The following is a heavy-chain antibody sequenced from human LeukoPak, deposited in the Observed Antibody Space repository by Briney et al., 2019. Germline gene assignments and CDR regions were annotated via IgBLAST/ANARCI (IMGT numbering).Heavy chain of an antibody. J-gene: IGHJ4*02. V-gene: IGHV4-34*01. D-gene: IGHD6-6*01. CDR3: ASKRQLDN. CDR1: GGSFSGYY. CDR2: INHSGST. Sequence: SETLSLTCAAYGGSFSGYYWSWIRQPPGKGLEWIGEINHSGSTNYNPSLKSRVTISVDTSRNQFSLKLSSVTAADTAVYYCASKRQLDNWGQGTLVTVSS.